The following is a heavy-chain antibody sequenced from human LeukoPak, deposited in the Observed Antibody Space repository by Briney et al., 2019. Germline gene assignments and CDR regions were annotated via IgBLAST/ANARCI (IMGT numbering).Heavy chain of an antibody. J-gene: IGHJ4*02. Sequence: GGSLRLSRAASGFTFSDYSMSWVRQAPGKGLEWISYIGISSGNTKYADSVKGRFTISGDSAKSSLDLQMNSLRVEDTAVYYCARDHNYAFDNWGQGTLVTVSS. CDR2: IGISSGNT. CDR1: GFTFSDYS. CDR3: ARDHNYAFDN. V-gene: IGHV3-11*06. D-gene: IGHD1-1*01.